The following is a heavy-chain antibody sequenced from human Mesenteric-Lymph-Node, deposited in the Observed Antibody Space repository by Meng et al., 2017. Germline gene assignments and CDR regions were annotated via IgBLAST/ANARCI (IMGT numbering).Heavy chain of an antibody. CDR3: ASNDFWSGYYKSFDY. Sequence: GGSLRLSCAASGLTFSSYRMNWVRQAPGKGLEWVSYISNTGSTIYYADSVKGRFTISRDNAKNLLYLQMNSLRAEDTAVYYCASNDFWSGYYKSFDYWGQGTLVTVS. CDR1: GLTFSSYR. V-gene: IGHV3-48*03. CDR2: ISNTGSTI. D-gene: IGHD3-3*01. J-gene: IGHJ4*02.